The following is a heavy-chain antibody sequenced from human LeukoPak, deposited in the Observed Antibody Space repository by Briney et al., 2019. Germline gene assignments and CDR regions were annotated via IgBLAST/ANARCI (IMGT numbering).Heavy chain of an antibody. V-gene: IGHV3-7*01. J-gene: IGHJ4*02. Sequence: GGSLRLSCAASGLTFSSYWMSWVRQAPGKGLEWVANIKEDGGEKYYVDSVKGRFTISRDNAKNSLYLQMNSLRAEDTAVYYCARDFGSTTWSGFDSWGQGTLVTVSS. CDR3: ARDFGSTTWSGFDS. CDR1: GLTFSSYW. CDR2: IKEDGGEK. D-gene: IGHD3-3*01.